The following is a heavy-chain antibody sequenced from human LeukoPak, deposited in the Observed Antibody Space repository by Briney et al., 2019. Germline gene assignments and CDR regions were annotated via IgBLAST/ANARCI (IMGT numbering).Heavy chain of an antibody. J-gene: IGHJ4*02. V-gene: IGHV4-30-2*01. CDR3: ARGQDCGGDCYFDY. CDR2: ISHSGST. D-gene: IGHD2-21*02. Sequence: SETLSLTCTVSGGSISSGANYWSWIRQPPGRGLEWIGYISHSGSTYYNPSLKSRVTISVDRSKNQFSLKLSSVTAADTAVYYCARGQDCGGDCYFDYWGQGTLVTVSS. CDR1: GGSISSGANY.